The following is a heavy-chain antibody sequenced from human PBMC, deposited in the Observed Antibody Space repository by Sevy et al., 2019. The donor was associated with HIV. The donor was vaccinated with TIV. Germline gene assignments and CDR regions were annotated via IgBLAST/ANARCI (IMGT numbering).Heavy chain of an antibody. Sequence: GGSLRLSCAASGFTFSSYSMNWVRQAPGKGLEWVSSISSSSSYIYYADSVKGRFTISRDNAKNSLYLQMNSLRAEDTAVYYCARGGAYYYASSGTSIDYWGQGTLVTVSS. CDR2: ISSSSSYI. CDR3: ARGGAYYYASSGTSIDY. D-gene: IGHD3-22*01. CDR1: GFTFSSYS. J-gene: IGHJ4*02. V-gene: IGHV3-21*01.